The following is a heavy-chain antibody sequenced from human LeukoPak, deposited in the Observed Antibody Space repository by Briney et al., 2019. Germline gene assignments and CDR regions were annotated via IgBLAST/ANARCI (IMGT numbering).Heavy chain of an antibody. CDR3: TIPHTAMVIAHGYYFDY. J-gene: IGHJ4*02. D-gene: IGHD5-18*01. CDR2: IKSKTDGGTT. Sequence: GGSLRLSCAASGFTFSNAWMSWVRQAPGKGLEWVGRIKSKTDGGTTDYAAPVKGRFTISRDDSKNTLYLQMNSLKTEDTAVYYCTIPHTAMVIAHGYYFDYWGQGTLVTVSS. V-gene: IGHV3-15*01. CDR1: GFTFSNAW.